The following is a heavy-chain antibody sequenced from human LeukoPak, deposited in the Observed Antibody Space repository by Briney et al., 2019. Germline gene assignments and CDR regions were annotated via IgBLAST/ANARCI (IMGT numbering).Heavy chain of an antibody. Sequence: GGSLRLSCAASGFTLSNSWASWLRQAPGKGLEWVAHTNEGGSDKFYVDSVKRRFTISRDNVKGSLDLQLNTLRVDDTAVYYCVIWSTELNQWGQGTLVTVSS. CDR2: TNEGGSDK. D-gene: IGHD3-10*01. CDR1: GFTLSNSW. J-gene: IGHJ4*02. CDR3: VIWSTELNQ. V-gene: IGHV3-7*03.